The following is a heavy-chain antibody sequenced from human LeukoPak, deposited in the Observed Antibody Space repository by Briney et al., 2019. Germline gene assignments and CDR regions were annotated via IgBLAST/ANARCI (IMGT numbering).Heavy chain of an antibody. Sequence: PSETLSLTCTVSGGSISSGGYYWNWIRQHPGKGLEWIGFIYYSGITYYNPSLKSRVIISVDTSKNQFSLKLSSVTAADTAVYYCASSGYYDSSDYVYWGQGTLVTVSS. D-gene: IGHD3-22*01. CDR1: GGSISSGGYY. CDR3: ASSGYYDSSDYVY. J-gene: IGHJ4*02. CDR2: IYYSGIT. V-gene: IGHV4-31*03.